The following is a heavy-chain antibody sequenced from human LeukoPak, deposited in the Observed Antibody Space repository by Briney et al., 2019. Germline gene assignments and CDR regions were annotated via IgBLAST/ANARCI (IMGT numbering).Heavy chain of an antibody. D-gene: IGHD3-22*01. J-gene: IGHJ3*02. CDR3: ATGYYDANGHRVGPLFDI. CDR2: MNSNSGGT. CDR1: GYTFTAYY. Sequence: GASVKVSCEASGYTFTAYYIHWVRQAPGQGLEWVGWMNSNSGGTNYAQKFQGRVTMTRDTSTNTAYMEVSCLRSDDTAVYYCATGYYDANGHRVGPLFDIWGQGTMVTVSS. V-gene: IGHV1-2*02.